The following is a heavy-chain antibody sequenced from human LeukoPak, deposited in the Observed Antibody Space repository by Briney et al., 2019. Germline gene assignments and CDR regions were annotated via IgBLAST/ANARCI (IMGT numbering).Heavy chain of an antibody. Sequence: GASVKVSCKVSGYTLTELSMHWVRQAPGKGLEWMGGIIPIFGTANYAQKFQGRVTITADESTSTAYMELSSLRSEDTAVYYCARGYYDSSGYYLWGQGTLVTVSS. J-gene: IGHJ5*02. CDR1: GYTLTELS. V-gene: IGHV1-69*13. CDR3: ARGYYDSSGYYL. CDR2: IIPIFGTA. D-gene: IGHD3-22*01.